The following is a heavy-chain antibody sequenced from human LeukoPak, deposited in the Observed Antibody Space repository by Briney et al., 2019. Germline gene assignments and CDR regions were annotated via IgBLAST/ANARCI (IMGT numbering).Heavy chain of an antibody. CDR3: ATTNDGGGYQWGDFFDF. V-gene: IGHV1-69*04. Sequence: SVTDSCKASGGTYNNHAISWVRQAPGQGLDWMGRIIPNLGTTNRAQNFQDRVTLTADKSTNTAYMELTSLTSDDTAVYYCATTNDGGGYQWGDFFDFWGQGTLVTVSS. D-gene: IGHD3-22*01. CDR2: IIPNLGTT. CDR1: GGTYNNHA. J-gene: IGHJ4*02.